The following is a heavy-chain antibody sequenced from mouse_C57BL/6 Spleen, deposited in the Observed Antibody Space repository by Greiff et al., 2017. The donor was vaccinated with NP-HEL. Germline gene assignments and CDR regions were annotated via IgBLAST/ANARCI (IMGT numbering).Heavy chain of an antibody. V-gene: IGHV3-1*01. CDR3: ARDTIVTTSWYFDV. CDR1: GYSITSGYD. Sequence: EVKLQESGPGMVKPSQSLSLTCTVTGYSITSGYDWHWIRHFPGNKLEWMGYISYSGSTNYNPSLKSRISITHDTSKNHFFLKLNSVTTEDTATYCCARDTIVTTSWYFDVWGTGTTVTVSS. J-gene: IGHJ1*03. D-gene: IGHD2-5*01. CDR2: ISYSGST.